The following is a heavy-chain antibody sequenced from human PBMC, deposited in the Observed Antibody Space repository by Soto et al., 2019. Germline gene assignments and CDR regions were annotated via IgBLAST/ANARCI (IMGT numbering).Heavy chain of an antibody. D-gene: IGHD6-13*01. Sequence: QVQLVQSGAEVKKPGASVKVSCKASGYTFTSYGISWVRQAPGQGLEWMGWISAYNGNTNYAQKLQGRVTRTTDTSTSTAYMELRSLRSYDTAVYSCAWTRIAAAGYYGMDVWGQGTTVTVSS. CDR2: ISAYNGNT. CDR1: GYTFTSYG. CDR3: AWTRIAAAGYYGMDV. J-gene: IGHJ6*02. V-gene: IGHV1-18*01.